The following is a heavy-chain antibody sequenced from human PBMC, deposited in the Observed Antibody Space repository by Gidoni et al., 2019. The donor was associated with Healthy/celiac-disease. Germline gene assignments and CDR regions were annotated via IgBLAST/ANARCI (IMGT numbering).Heavy chain of an antibody. V-gene: IGHV4-34*01. J-gene: IGHJ4*02. Sequence: QVQLQQWGAGRVKPAETLSLTCAVDGGSCSGDYWSWIRQPPGKGLEWIGEINHSGSTNSNPSLQGRVPISVGPSKHQFSLTLSSVTAADTAVYYCARGVGIYGDSSPPYYFDYWGQGTLVTVSS. CDR3: ARGVGIYGDSSPPYYFDY. D-gene: IGHD4-17*01. CDR1: GGSCSGDY. CDR2: INHSGST.